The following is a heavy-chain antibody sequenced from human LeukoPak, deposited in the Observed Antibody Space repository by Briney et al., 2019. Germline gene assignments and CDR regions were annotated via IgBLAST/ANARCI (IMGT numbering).Heavy chain of an antibody. CDR3: AHRQSGAFDI. V-gene: IGHV2-5*01. CDR2: IYRNDDK. J-gene: IGHJ3*02. CDR1: GFSLSTSAVG. Sequence: ESGPTLVNPTQTLTLTCTFSGFSLSTSAVGVGWIRQPPGKALECLALIYRNDDKRYSPSLKSRLTITKDTSKNQVVLTMTNMDPVDTATHYCAHRQSGAFDIWGQGTMVTVSS.